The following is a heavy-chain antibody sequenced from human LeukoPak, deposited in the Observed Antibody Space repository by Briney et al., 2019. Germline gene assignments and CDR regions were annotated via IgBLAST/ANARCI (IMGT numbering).Heavy chain of an antibody. D-gene: IGHD3-22*01. Sequence: PGGSLRLPCAASGFTFSSYAMSWVRQAPGKGLEWVSAISGSGGSTYYADSVKGRFTISRDNSKNTLYLQMNSLRAEDTAVYYCAKVSGGMIVGYWYFDYWGQGTLVTVSS. V-gene: IGHV3-23*01. CDR1: GFTFSSYA. J-gene: IGHJ4*02. CDR2: ISGSGGST. CDR3: AKVSGGMIVGYWYFDY.